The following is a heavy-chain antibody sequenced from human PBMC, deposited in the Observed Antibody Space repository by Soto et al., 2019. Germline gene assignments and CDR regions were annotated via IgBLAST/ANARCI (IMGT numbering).Heavy chain of an antibody. D-gene: IGHD6-13*01. V-gene: IGHV4-4*07. Sequence: LSLTCTVSGGSISYYYWSWIRQSAGKGLEWIGRIYPSGSTNYNPSLKGRVTMSVDTSNNQFSLNLGSVTAADTAVYYCARDRTAAGPSNWFDPWDQGTLVTVSS. CDR2: IYPSGST. J-gene: IGHJ5*02. CDR1: GGSISYYY. CDR3: ARDRTAAGPSNWFDP.